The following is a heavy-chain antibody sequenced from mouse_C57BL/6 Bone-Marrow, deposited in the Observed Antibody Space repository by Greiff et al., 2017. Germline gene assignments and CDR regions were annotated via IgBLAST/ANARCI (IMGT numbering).Heavy chain of an antibody. V-gene: IGHV14-4*01. CDR2: IDPENGDT. CDR1: GFNIKDDY. Sequence: VHVKQSGAELVRPGASVKLSCTASGFNIKDDYMHWVKQRPEQGLEWIGWIDPENGDTEYASKFQGKATITADTSSNTAYLQLSSLTSEDTAVYYCTTTVVAYYFDYWGQGTTLTVSS. D-gene: IGHD1-1*01. CDR3: TTTVVAYYFDY. J-gene: IGHJ2*01.